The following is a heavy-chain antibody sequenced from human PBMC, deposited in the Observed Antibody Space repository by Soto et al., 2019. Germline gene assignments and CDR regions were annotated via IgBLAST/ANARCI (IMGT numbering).Heavy chain of an antibody. CDR2: IWYDGSNK. CDR3: ATEGKDDSVKGGFDN. Sequence: QVQLVESGGGVVQPGRSLRLSCAASGFRFSSYGMNWVRQSPGKGREWVAVIWYDGSNKFYGNSVKGRFTISRDNSRNTLYLQMNSLRDEDTAVYYCATEGKDDSVKGGFDNWGQGTLVTVSS. J-gene: IGHJ4*02. V-gene: IGHV3-33*01. CDR1: GFRFSSYG. D-gene: IGHD3-22*01.